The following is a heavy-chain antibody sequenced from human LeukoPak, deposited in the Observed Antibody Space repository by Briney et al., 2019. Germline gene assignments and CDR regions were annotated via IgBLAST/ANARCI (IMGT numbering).Heavy chain of an antibody. CDR3: SKDFGYSRGYGFDY. CDR1: GLTLDDYA. V-gene: IGHV3-9*01. CDR2: IGWYRGKV. D-gene: IGHD5-18*01. J-gene: IGHJ4*02. Sequence: PGRSLTLFCAASGLTLDDYAIQWLRQAPGRGLAWVSGIGWYRGKVAYADSVKGRFTISRDNAKNSLYLQMNSLRAEDTALYYWSKDFGYSRGYGFDYWGKGTLVTVSS.